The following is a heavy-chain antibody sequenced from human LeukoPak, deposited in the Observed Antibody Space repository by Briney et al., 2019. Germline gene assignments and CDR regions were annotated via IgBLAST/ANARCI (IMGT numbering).Heavy chain of an antibody. CDR3: ARGGRHSTRIIAVAGTYY. V-gene: IGHV3-30*04. J-gene: IGHJ4*02. Sequence: GGSLRLSCAASGFTFSSYAMHWVRQAPGKGLEWVAVISYDGSNKYYADSVKGRFTISRDNSKNTLYLQMNSLRPEDTAVYYCARGGRHSTRIIAVAGTYYWGQGTLVTVSS. D-gene: IGHD6-13*01. CDR1: GFTFSSYA. CDR2: ISYDGSNK.